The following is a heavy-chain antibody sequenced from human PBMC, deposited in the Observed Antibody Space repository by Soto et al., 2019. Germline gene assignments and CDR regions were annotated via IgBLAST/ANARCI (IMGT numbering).Heavy chain of an antibody. CDR2: IYYSGST. CDR3: AREERKGIISWFDP. CDR1: GGSISSGGYY. J-gene: IGHJ5*02. Sequence: SETLSLTCTVSGGSISSGGYYWSWIRQHPGKGLEWIGYIYYSGSTYSNPSLKSRLTMAVDTSKNEFSLKLTSVSAADTAVYFCAREERKGIISWFDPWGQGTPVTVSS. V-gene: IGHV4-30-4*08. D-gene: IGHD2-21*01.